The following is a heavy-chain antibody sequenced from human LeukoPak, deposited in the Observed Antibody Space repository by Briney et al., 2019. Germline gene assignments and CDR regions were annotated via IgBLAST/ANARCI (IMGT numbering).Heavy chain of an antibody. CDR1: GFTLSSYG. V-gene: IGHV3-30*02. CDR2: IRYDGSNK. D-gene: IGHD3-16*01. CDR3: AKDQQGGFDY. J-gene: IGHJ4*02. Sequence: GGSLRLSCAASGFTLSSYGMHWVRQAPGKGLEWVAFIRYDGSNKFYADSVKGRFTISRDDSKNTLYLQMNSLRAEDTAVYYCAKDQQGGFDYWGQGTLVTVSS.